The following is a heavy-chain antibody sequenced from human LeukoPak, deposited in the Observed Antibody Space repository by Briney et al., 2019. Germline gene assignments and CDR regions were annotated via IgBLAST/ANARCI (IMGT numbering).Heavy chain of an antibody. D-gene: IGHD2-2*01. V-gene: IGHV3-30*18. J-gene: IGHJ6*02. Sequence: PGGSLRLSCAASGFTFSSYGMHWVRQAPGKGLEWVAVISYDGSNKYYADSVKGRFTISRDNSKNTLYLQMNSLRAEDTAVYYCAKDRGYCSSTSCQFYYYYYGMDVWGQGTTVTVFS. CDR3: AKDRGYCSSTSCQFYYYYYGMDV. CDR2: ISYDGSNK. CDR1: GFTFSSYG.